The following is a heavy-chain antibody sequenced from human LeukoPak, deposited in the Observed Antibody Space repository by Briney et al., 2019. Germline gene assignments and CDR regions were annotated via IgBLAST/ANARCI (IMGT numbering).Heavy chain of an antibody. CDR1: GGSISSSSYY. V-gene: IGHV4-39*01. J-gene: IGHJ4*02. CDR3: AREDSSGYHDS. Sequence: KPSETLFLTCTVSGGSISSSSYYWGWIRQPPGKGLEWIGSIYYSGSTYYNPSLKSRVTISVDTSKNQFSLKLSSVTAADTAVYYCAREDSSGYHDSWGQGTLVTVSP. CDR2: IYYSGST. D-gene: IGHD3-22*01.